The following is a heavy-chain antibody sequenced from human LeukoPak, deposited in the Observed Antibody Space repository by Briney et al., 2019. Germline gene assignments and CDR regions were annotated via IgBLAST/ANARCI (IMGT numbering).Heavy chain of an antibody. CDR2: ISSSGSTI. CDR1: GFTFGDYY. D-gene: IGHD2-2*02. J-gene: IGHJ4*02. V-gene: IGHV3-11*04. CDR3: ARASLGYCSSTSCYTSEDY. Sequence: GGSLRLSCAASGFTFGDYYMSWIRQAPGKGLEWVSYISSSGSTIYYADSVKGRFTISRDNAKNSLYLQMNSLRAEDTAVYYCARASLGYCSSTSCYTSEDYWGQGTLVTVSS.